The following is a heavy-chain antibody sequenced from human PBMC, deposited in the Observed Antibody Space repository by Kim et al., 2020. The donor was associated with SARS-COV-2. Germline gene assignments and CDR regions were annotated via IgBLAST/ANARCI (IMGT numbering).Heavy chain of an antibody. D-gene: IGHD2-2*01. V-gene: IGHV4-30-2*01. Sequence: SHTPSPKSRVTISVDRSKDQFSLKLSSVTAADTAVYYCASSTSRGGDFDYWGQGTLVTVSS. J-gene: IGHJ4*02. CDR3: ASSTSRGGDFDY.